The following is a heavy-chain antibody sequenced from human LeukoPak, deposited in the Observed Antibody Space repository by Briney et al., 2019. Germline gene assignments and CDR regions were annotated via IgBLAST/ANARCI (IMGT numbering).Heavy chain of an antibody. CDR3: ARGRRFLEWLFH. CDR2: ISSSGSTM. J-gene: IGHJ4*02. CDR1: GFTFSSYE. Sequence: GGSLRLSCAASGFTFSSYEMNWVRQAPGKGLEWVSYISSSGSTMYYADSVKGRFTISRDNAKNSLYLQMNSLRAEDTAVYYCARGRRFLEWLFHWGQGTLVTVSS. D-gene: IGHD3-3*01. V-gene: IGHV3-48*03.